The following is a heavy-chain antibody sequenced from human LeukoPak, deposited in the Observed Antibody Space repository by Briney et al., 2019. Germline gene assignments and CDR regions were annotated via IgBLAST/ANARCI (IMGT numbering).Heavy chain of an antibody. CDR2: FSGSGGST. CDR3: AKLYGSGSYSPFDY. J-gene: IGHJ4*02. D-gene: IGHD3-10*01. V-gene: IGHV3-23*01. Sequence: GGSLRLSCAASGFTFSTYAMSWVRQAPGKGLEWVSAFSGSGGSTYYADSVKGRFTISRGNSKNTLYLQMNSLRAEDTAVYYCAKLYGSGSYSPFDYWGQGTLVTVSS. CDR1: GFTFSTYA.